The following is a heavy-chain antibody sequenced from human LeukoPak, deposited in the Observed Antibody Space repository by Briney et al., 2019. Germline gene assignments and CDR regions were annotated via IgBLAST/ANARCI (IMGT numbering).Heavy chain of an antibody. CDR3: AKAPLGRCTGVICYYFDY. CDR2: IYHSGST. CDR1: GGSISSSNW. D-gene: IGHD2-15*01. J-gene: IGHJ4*02. Sequence: SETLSLTCAVSGGSISSSNWWSWVRQPPGKGLEWIGEIYHSGSTNYNPSLKSRVTISVDKSKNQFSLKLSSVTAADTAVYYCAKAPLGRCTGVICYYFDYWGQGTLVTVSS. V-gene: IGHV4-4*02.